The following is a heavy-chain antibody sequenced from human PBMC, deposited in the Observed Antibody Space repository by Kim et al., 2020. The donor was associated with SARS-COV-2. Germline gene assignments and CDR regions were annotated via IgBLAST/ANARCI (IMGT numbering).Heavy chain of an antibody. CDR3: ASALGH. V-gene: IGHV4-4*07. D-gene: IGHD3-16*02. CDR2: YTGGRT. J-gene: IGHJ4*02. Sequence: YTGGRTNYNPSLQSRVTMSVDMSKNQLSLKMSSVTAADSAVYYCASALGHWGQGTLVTVS.